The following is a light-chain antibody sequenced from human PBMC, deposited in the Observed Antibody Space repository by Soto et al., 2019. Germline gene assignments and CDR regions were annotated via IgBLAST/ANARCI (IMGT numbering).Light chain of an antibody. CDR2: DVS. V-gene: IGLV2-14*01. CDR1: SSDVGTYNY. Sequence: QSALTQPASVSGSPGQSIPISCTGTSSDVGTYNYVSWYQQHPGKAPKLMIYDVSNRPSGVSDRFSGSKSGNTASLTISGRQAEDEADYYCSSYISSSSSVVFGGGTKVTVL. J-gene: IGLJ2*01. CDR3: SSYISSSSSVV.